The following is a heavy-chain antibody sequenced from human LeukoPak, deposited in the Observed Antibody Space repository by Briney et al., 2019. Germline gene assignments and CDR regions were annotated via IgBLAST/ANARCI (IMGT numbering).Heavy chain of an antibody. J-gene: IGHJ1*01. D-gene: IGHD3-22*01. CDR1: GFTFSSYA. Sequence: PGGSLRLSCAASGFTFSSYAMSWVRQAPGKGPEWVSAISGSGGSTYYADSVKGRFTISRDNSKNTLYLQMNSLRAEDTAVYYCAKEASPASWAYYYESSGYNRYFQHWGQGTLVTVSS. V-gene: IGHV3-23*01. CDR2: ISGSGGST. CDR3: AKEASPASWAYYYESSGYNRYFQH.